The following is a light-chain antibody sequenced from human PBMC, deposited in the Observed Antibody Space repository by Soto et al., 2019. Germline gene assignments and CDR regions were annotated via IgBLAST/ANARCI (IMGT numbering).Light chain of an antibody. CDR1: SSNVAINP. CDR2: ETD. CDR3: EAWDETLDGLYV. Sequence: QSVLTQPPSVSGTPGQRVTISCSGSSSNVAINPVNWYQHLPGAAPRLLIYETDRRSSGVPDRFSASKSGTSASLAISGLPSEDEADYYCEAWDETLDGLYVFGTGTKLTVL. J-gene: IGLJ1*01. V-gene: IGLV1-44*01.